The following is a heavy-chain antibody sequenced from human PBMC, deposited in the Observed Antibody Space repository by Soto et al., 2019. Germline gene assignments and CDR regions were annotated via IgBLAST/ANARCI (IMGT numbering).Heavy chain of an antibody. CDR1: GFAFSSSW. CDR2: IKEDGSEK. J-gene: IGHJ6*02. Sequence: GESLKISCAASGFAFSSSWMSWVRQAPGKGLEWVANIKEDGSEKDYVDPVKGRFTITRDNAKNSLYLQMNNLRAEDTAVYFCTGKRFGMDVWGQGTTVTVSS. V-gene: IGHV3-7*03. CDR3: TGKRFGMDV.